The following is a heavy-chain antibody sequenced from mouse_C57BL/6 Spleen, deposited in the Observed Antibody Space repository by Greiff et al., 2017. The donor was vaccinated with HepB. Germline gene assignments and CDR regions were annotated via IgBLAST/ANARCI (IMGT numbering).Heavy chain of an antibody. V-gene: IGHV1-26*01. CDR3: ARSDYYGN. D-gene: IGHD1-1*01. J-gene: IGHJ2*01. CDR1: GYTFTDYY. CDR2: INPNNGGT. Sequence: EVQLQQSGPELVKPGASVKISCKASGYTFTDYYMNWVKQSHGKSLEWIGDINPNNGGTSYNQKFKGKATLTVDKSSSTAYMELRSLTSEDSAVYYCARSDYYGNWGQGTTLTVSS.